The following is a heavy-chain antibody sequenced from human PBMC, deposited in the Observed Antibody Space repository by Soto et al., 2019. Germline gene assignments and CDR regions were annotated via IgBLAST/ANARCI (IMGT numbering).Heavy chain of an antibody. J-gene: IGHJ4*02. CDR2: IYYSGST. CDR3: ARDYYDSSGYYSFDY. CDR1: GGSISSYY. Sequence: KTSETLSLTCTVSGGSISSYYWSWIRQPPGKGLEWIGYIYYSGSTNYNPSLKSRVTISVDTSKNQFSLKLSSVTAADTAVYYCARDYYDSSGYYSFDYWGQGTLVTVSS. V-gene: IGHV4-59*01. D-gene: IGHD3-22*01.